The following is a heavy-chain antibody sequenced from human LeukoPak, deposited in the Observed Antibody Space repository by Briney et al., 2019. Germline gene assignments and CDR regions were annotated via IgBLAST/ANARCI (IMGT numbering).Heavy chain of an antibody. J-gene: IGHJ4*02. D-gene: IGHD4-11*01. Sequence: GGSLRLSCAASGFTFNSYAMYWVRQAPGKGLEWVSSIGESGTGKEYADSVKGRFTISRDNSKNTLYLQMNSLRAEDTAVYYCAKERSHSNYFFDYWGQGTLVTVSS. CDR3: AKERSHSNYFFDY. CDR2: IGESGTGK. V-gene: IGHV3-23*01. CDR1: GFTFNSYA.